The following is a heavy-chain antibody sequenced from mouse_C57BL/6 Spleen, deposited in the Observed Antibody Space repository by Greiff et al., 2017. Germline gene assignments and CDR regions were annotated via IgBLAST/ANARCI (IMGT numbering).Heavy chain of an antibody. CDR2: ISSGSSTI. Sequence: EVKLVESGGGLVKPGGSLKLSCAASGFTFSDYGMHWVRQAPEKGLEWVAYISSGSSTIYYADKVKGRFTISRDNAKNTLFLQMTSLRSEDTAMYYCARPYSNYCYYYAMDYWGQGTSVTVSS. CDR3: ARPYSNYCYYYAMDY. J-gene: IGHJ4*01. D-gene: IGHD2-5*01. V-gene: IGHV5-17*01. CDR1: GFTFSDYG.